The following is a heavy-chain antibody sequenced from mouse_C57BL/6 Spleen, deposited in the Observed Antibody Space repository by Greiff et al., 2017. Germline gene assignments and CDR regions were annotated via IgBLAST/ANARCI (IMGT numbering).Heavy chain of an antibody. CDR1: GYTFTDYE. V-gene: IGHV1-15*01. CDR3: TSPHIYDGYYEDY. D-gene: IGHD2-3*01. CDR2: IDPETGGT. Sequence: VQGVESGAELVRPGASVTLSCKASGYTFTDYEMHWVKQTPVHGLEWIGAIDPETGGTAYNQKFKGKAILTADKSSSTAYMELRSLTSEDSAVYYCTSPHIYDGYYEDYWGQGTTLTVSS. J-gene: IGHJ2*01.